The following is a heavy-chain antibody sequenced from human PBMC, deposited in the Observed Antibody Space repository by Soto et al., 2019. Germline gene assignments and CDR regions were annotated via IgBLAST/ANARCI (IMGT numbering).Heavy chain of an antibody. J-gene: IGHJ4*02. V-gene: IGHV3-23*01. CDR3: AKSRGYYDSSGYRFDY. D-gene: IGHD3-22*01. CDR2: ISGSGGST. CDR1: GFTFSSYA. Sequence: GGSLRLSCAASGFTFSSYAMSWVRQAPGKGLEWVSAISGSGGSTYYADSVQGRFTISRGNSKNTLYLQMNSLRAEDTAVYYCAKSRGYYDSSGYRFDYWGQGTLVAVS.